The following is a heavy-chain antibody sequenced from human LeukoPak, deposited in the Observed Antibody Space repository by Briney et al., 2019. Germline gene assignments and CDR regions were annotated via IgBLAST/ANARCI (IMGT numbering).Heavy chain of an antibody. CDR2: ISYDGSNK. Sequence: GGSLRLSCAASGFTFSSYAMHWVRQAPGKGLEWVAVISYDGSNKYYADSVKGRFTISRDNSKNTLYLQMNSLRAEDTAVYYCARDPRVIRSYNWFDPWGQGTLVTVSS. CDR1: GFTFSSYA. CDR3: ARDPRVIRSYNWFDP. J-gene: IGHJ5*02. V-gene: IGHV3-30-3*01. D-gene: IGHD3-10*01.